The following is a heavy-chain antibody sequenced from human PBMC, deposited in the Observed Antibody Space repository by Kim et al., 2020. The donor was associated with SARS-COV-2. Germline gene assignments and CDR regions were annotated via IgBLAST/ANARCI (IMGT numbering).Heavy chain of an antibody. V-gene: IGHV1-2*02. CDR3: ARMEYNFHTFDN. Sequence: TNYAHKFQGRVTMTRDTSIRAAYMEVASLRSDDTAVYYCARMEYNFHTFDNWGQGTMVSVAS. J-gene: IGHJ3*02. CDR2: T. D-gene: IGHD6-6*01.